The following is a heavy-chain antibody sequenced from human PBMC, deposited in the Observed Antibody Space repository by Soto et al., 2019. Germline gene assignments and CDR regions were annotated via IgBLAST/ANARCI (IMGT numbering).Heavy chain of an antibody. D-gene: IGHD6-13*01. Sequence: GGSLRLSCAASGFTFSDYYMSWIRQAPGKGLEWVPYISSSGSTIYYADSVKGRFTISRDNAKNSLYLQMNSLRAEDTAVYYCASWYSSSWLGDWFDPWGQGTLVTVSS. CDR3: ASWYSSSWLGDWFDP. CDR1: GFTFSDYY. V-gene: IGHV3-11*01. CDR2: ISSSGSTI. J-gene: IGHJ5*02.